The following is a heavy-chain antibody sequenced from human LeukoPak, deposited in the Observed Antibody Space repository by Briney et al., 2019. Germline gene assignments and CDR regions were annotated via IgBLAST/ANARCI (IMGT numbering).Heavy chain of an antibody. CDR3: ARDEDAFDI. CDR1: GGSLSSYY. CDR2: IYYSGST. J-gene: IGHJ3*02. V-gene: IGHV4-59*01. Sequence: SETLSLTCTVSGGSLSSYYWSWIRQPPGKGLEWIGYIYYSGSTNYNPSLTSRVTISVDTSKNQFSLKLSSVTAADTAVYYCARDEDAFDIWGQGTMVTVSS.